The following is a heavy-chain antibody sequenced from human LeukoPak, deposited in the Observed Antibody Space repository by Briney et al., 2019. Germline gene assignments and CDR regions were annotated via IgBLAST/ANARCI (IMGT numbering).Heavy chain of an antibody. Sequence: AASVKVSCKASGYTFTSYAMNWVRQAPGQGLEWMGWINTNTGNPTYAQGFTGRFVFSLDTSVSTAYLQISSLKAEDTAVYYCASSQPLYYDFWSGYSYTTNYYGMDVWGQGTTVTVSS. CDR3: ASSQPLYYDFWSGYSYTTNYYGMDV. CDR2: INTNTGNP. J-gene: IGHJ6*02. CDR1: GYTFTSYA. V-gene: IGHV7-4-1*02. D-gene: IGHD3-3*01.